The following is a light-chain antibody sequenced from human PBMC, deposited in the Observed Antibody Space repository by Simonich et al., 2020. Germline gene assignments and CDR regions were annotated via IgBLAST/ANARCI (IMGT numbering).Light chain of an antibody. Sequence: DIQMTQSPSSLSASVGDRVTITCRASQSISSYLNWYQQKPGKAPKLLIYAASSLQSGVPSRASGSGSGTDITLTISSLQPEDFATYYCQQSYSTPLTFGGGTKVEIK. CDR1: QSISSY. CDR2: AAS. CDR3: QQSYSTPLT. J-gene: IGKJ4*01. V-gene: IGKV1-39*01.